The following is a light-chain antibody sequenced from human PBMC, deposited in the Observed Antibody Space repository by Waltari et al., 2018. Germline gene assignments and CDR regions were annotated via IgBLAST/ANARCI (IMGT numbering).Light chain of an antibody. J-gene: IGLJ2*01. CDR1: YNL. Sequence: QSALTQPASVSGSPGQSITISCTGLYNLVPWYQQHPGKAPKLMIYQDSARPSGVSNRFSGSKSANTAYLTISGLQAEDEADYYCCSYAASSTLVLFGGGTKLTVL. V-gene: IGLV2-23*02. CDR3: CSYAASSTLVL. CDR2: QDS.